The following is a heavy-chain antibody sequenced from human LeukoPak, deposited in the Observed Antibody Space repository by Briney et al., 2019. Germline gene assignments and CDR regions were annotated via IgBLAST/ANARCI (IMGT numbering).Heavy chain of an antibody. Sequence: ASVKVSCKASGGTFSSYAISWVRQAPGQGLEWMGGIIPIFGTANYAQKFQGRVTITADESTSTAYMELSSLRSEDTAVYYCARVSGSYLGEYFQHWGQGTLVTVSS. V-gene: IGHV1-69*13. CDR1: GGTFSSYA. J-gene: IGHJ1*01. CDR2: IIPIFGTA. CDR3: ARVSGSYLGEYFQH. D-gene: IGHD1-26*01.